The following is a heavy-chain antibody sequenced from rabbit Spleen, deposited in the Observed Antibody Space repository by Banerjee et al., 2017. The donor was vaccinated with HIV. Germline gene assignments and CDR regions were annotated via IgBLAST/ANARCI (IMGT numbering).Heavy chain of an antibody. D-gene: IGHD7-1*01. J-gene: IGHJ6*01. CDR3: ARDTGTSFSTYGMDL. V-gene: IGHV1S40*01. CDR2: IYTSGGST. Sequence: QSLEESGGDLVKPGASLTLTCTASGFSFSSAYYTCWVRQTPGKGLELVACIYTSGGSTWYASWVTGRFTISKTSSTTVTLQMTSLTAADTATYFCARDTGTSFSTYGMDLWGPGTLVTVS. CDR1: GFSFSSAYY.